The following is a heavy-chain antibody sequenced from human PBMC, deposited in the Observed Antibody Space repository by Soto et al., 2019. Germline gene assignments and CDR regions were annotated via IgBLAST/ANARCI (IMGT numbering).Heavy chain of an antibody. D-gene: IGHD5-12*01. CDR1: GGSISSYY. J-gene: IGHJ4*02. CDR3: ARERGYDSPFDY. V-gene: IGHV4-59*01. Sequence: SETLSLTCTVSGGSISSYYWSWIRQPPGKGLEWIGYIYYSGSTNYNPSLKSRVTISVDTSKNQFSLKLSSVTASDTAVYYCARERGYDSPFDYWGQGTLVTVSS. CDR2: IYYSGST.